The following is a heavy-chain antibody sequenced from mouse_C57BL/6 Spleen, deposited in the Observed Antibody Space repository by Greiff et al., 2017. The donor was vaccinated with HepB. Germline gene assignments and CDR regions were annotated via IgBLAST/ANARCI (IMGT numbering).Heavy chain of an antibody. D-gene: IGHD1-1*01. CDR1: GFNIKNTY. CDR3: ARADGNYYGSSYGYFDV. CDR2: IDPANGNT. J-gene: IGHJ1*03. V-gene: IGHV14-3*01. Sequence: VQLQQSVAELVRPGASVKLSCTASGFNIKNTYMHWVKQRPEQGLEWIGRIDPANGNTKYAPKFQGKATITADTSSNTAYLQLSSLTSEDTAIYYYARADGNYYGSSYGYFDVWGTGTTVTVSS.